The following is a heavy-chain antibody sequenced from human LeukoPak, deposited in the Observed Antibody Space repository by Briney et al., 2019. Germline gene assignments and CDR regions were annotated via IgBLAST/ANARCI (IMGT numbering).Heavy chain of an antibody. CDR2: INHSGST. V-gene: IGHV4-34*01. D-gene: IGHD3-10*01. CDR3: ARVVTMIRGVIIVYGMDV. CDR1: GGSFGGYY. Sequence: SETLSLTCAVYGGSFGGYYWSWIRQPPGKGLEWIGEINHSGSTNYNPSLKSRVTISVDTSKIQSSLKLSSVTAADTAVYYCARVVTMIRGVIIVYGMDVWGKGTTVTVSS. J-gene: IGHJ6*04.